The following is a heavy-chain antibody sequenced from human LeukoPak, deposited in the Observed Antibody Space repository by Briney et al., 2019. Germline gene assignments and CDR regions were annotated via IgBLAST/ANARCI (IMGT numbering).Heavy chain of an antibody. CDR1: GYTFTSCY. J-gene: IGHJ2*01. D-gene: IGHD2-15*01. CDR3: ARGGGFTPASWYFDL. Sequence: ASVKVSCKASGYTFTSCYMHWVRQAPGQGLEWMGIINPSGGSTSYAQKFQGRVTMIRDTSTSTVYMELSSLRSEDTAVYYCARGGGFTPASWYFDLWGRGTLVTVSS. V-gene: IGHV1-46*01. CDR2: INPSGGST.